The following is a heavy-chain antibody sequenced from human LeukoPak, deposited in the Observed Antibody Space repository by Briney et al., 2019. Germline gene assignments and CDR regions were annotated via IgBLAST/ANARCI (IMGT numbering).Heavy chain of an antibody. CDR3: ARRTSWYFDY. CDR2: MYYTGTT. Sequence: SETLSLTCSVSGGSISSRSHFWGWIRQPPGKDLEWIATMYYTGTTYCNPSLKSRVTISADTSNNQFSLNLNSMSAADTAVYYCARRTSWYFDYWGQGTLVTVSS. V-gene: IGHV4-39*01. D-gene: IGHD1/OR15-1a*01. CDR1: GGSISSRSHF. J-gene: IGHJ4*02.